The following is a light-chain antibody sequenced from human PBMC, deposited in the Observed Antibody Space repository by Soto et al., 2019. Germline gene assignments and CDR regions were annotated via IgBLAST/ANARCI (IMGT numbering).Light chain of an antibody. CDR3: CSYAGSDTYV. V-gene: IGLV2-11*01. CDR1: SSDVGGSDY. Sequence: QSALTQPASVSGSPGQSVTVSCTGTSSDVGGSDYVSWYQQHTGKAPNLMIYDVSKRPSGVPDRFSGSKSGNTASLTISGLQAEDEADYYCCSYAGSDTYVFGTGTKLTVL. CDR2: DVS. J-gene: IGLJ1*01.